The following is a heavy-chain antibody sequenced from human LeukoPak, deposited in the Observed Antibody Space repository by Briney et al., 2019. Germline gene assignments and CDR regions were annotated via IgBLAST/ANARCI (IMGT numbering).Heavy chain of an antibody. CDR1: GYTFSSYG. Sequence: RASVKVSCKASGYTFSSYGISRVRQAPGQGLEWMGWISAYNDNTNYAQKFQGRVTMTTDAPTSTGYMELRSLRPDDTAVYYCARLDTAMVYWYSDLWGRGTLVTVSS. J-gene: IGHJ2*01. V-gene: IGHV1-18*01. D-gene: IGHD5-18*01. CDR3: ARLDTAMVYWYSDL. CDR2: ISAYNDNT.